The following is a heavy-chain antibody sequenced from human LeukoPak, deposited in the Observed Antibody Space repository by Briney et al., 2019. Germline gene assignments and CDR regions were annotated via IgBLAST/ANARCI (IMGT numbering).Heavy chain of an antibody. J-gene: IGHJ4*02. CDR1: GFTFSSYW. CDR2: IKQDGSEK. V-gene: IGHV3-7*01. Sequence: GSLRLSCAASGFTFSSYWMSWVRQAPGKGLEWVANIKQDGSEKYYVDSVKGRFTISRDNAKNSLYLQMNSLRAEDTAVYYCARAPYYYDSSGYYYEGAFDYWGQGTLVTVSS. D-gene: IGHD3-22*01. CDR3: ARAPYYYDSSGYYYEGAFDY.